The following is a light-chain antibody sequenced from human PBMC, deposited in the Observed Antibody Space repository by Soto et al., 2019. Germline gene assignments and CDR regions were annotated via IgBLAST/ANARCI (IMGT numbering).Light chain of an antibody. V-gene: IGKV1-33*01. CDR2: DAS. Sequence: DIQMTQSPSSLSASVGDRLTIACQAKQDISSFLNWNQQKPGTGPEVLIYDASNLETGVPSRISDSGSGTDFTFTISNLQTEDPPTDCCQQCDNLPQTNCGCTF. J-gene: IGKJ5*01. CDR3: QQCDNLPQTNCGCT. CDR1: QDISSF.